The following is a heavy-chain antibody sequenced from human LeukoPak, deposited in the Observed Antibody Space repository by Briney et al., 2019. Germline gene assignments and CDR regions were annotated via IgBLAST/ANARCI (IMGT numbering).Heavy chain of an antibody. CDR3: ARPRRSGWRDGFDI. J-gene: IGHJ3*02. CDR2: INHSGST. CDR1: GGSFSGYY. D-gene: IGHD6-19*01. V-gene: IGHV4-34*01. Sequence: PSETLSLTCAVYGGSFSGYYWSWIRQPPGKGLEWIGEINHSGSTNYNPSLKSRVTISVDTSKNQFSLKLRSVTAADTAVYYCARPRRSGWRDGFDIWGQGTMVTASS.